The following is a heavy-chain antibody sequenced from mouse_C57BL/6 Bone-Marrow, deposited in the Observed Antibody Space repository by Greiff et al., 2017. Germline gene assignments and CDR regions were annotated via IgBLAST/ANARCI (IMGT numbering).Heavy chain of an antibody. D-gene: IGHD1-1*01. CDR2: IYPSDSYT. J-gene: IGHJ3*01. CDR1: GYTFTSYW. V-gene: IGHV1-69*01. Sequence: VQLQESGAELVMPGASVKLSCKASGYTFTSYWMHWVKQRPGQGLEWIGEIYPSDSYTNYNQKFKGKSTLTVEKSSSTAYMQPSSLTSEDSAVYYCARESSYDWFAYWGQGTLVTVSA. CDR3: ARESSYDWFAY.